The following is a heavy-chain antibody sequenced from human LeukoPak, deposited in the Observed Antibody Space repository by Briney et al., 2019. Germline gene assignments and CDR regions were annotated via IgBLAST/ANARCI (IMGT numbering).Heavy chain of an antibody. CDR3: ARVEEVRGGITSFDY. V-gene: IGHV1-18*01. CDR1: GYTFTSYA. D-gene: IGHD3-10*01. CDR2: ISAYNGNT. J-gene: IGHJ4*02. Sequence: GASVKVSCKASGYTFTSYAISWVRQAPGQGLEWMGWISAYNGNTNYAQKVQGRVTVTTDTSTSTAYMELRSLTSDDTAVHYCARVEEVRGGITSFDYWGQGTLVTVSS.